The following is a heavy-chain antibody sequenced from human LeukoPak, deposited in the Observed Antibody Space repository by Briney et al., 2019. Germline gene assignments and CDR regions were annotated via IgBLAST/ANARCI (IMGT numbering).Heavy chain of an antibody. J-gene: IGHJ3*02. CDR3: ARTNYYDINDAFDI. CDR1: GGSISGYY. Sequence: SETLSLTCSVSGGSISGYYWSWIRQPAGKGLEWIGRIYNSESSNYNPSLKSRVTMSVDTSENQLSLKLSSVTAADTAVYYCARTNYYDINDAFDIWGQGTMVTVSS. CDR2: IYNSESS. V-gene: IGHV4-4*07. D-gene: IGHD3-22*01.